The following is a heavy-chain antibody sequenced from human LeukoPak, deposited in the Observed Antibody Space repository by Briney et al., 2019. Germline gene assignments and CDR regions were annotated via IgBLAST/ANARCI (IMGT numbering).Heavy chain of an antibody. Sequence: GGSLRLSCAASGFIFSSFGMHWVRQAPGKGLEWVAFIRYDGSNLYYADSVKGRFTISRDNAKNTLYLQMNSLRVEETAVYYCAKDPQYYEIIGYADYWGQGTLVTVSS. V-gene: IGHV3-30*02. D-gene: IGHD3-22*01. J-gene: IGHJ4*02. CDR2: IRYDGSNL. CDR1: GFIFSSFG. CDR3: AKDPQYYEIIGYADY.